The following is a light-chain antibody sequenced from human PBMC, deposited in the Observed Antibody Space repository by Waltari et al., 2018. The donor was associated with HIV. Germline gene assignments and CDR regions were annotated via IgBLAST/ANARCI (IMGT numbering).Light chain of an antibody. CDR3: QLWDSTSDHVV. V-gene: IGLV3-21*02. Sequence: YMLTQPPSESVVPGQTARITCAGNNIGSKSVHWYRQKPGQAPVVVVYDNTDRPSGIPERISGSNSGSTATLTIKRVEDGDEADYYCQLWDSTSDHVVFGGGTKLTV. CDR2: DNT. J-gene: IGLJ3*02. CDR1: NIGSKS.